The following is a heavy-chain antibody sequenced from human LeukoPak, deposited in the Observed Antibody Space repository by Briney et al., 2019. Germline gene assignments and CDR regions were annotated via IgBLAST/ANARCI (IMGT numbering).Heavy chain of an antibody. D-gene: IGHD2-21*02. CDR1: GYTFTSYD. CDR3: ARAIAYCGGDCYSDY. CDR2: MNPNSGNT. J-gene: IGHJ4*02. Sequence: GASVKVSCKASGYTFTSYDINWVRQATGQGLEWMGWMNPNSGNTGYAQKFQGRVTITRNTSISTAYMEVSSLRSEDTAVYYCARAIAYCGGDCYSDYWGQGTLVTVSS. V-gene: IGHV1-8*03.